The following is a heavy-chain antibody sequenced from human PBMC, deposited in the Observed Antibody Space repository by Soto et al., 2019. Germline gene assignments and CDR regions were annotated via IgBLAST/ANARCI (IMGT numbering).Heavy chain of an antibody. CDR1: GFTFSSYG. CDR2: IWYDGSNK. V-gene: IGHV3-33*01. J-gene: IGHJ4*02. CDR3: ARKYSSSSEDDFDY. Sequence: GGSLRLSCAASGFTFSSYGMHWVRQAPGKGLEWVAVIWYDGSNKYYADSVKGRFTISRDNSKNTLYLQMNSLRAEDTAVYYCARKYSSSSEDDFDYWGQGTLVTVSS. D-gene: IGHD6-6*01.